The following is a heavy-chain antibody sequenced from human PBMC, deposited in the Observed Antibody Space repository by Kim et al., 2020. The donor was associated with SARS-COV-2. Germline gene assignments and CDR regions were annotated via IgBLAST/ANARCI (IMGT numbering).Heavy chain of an antibody. CDR3: ARYSSDTKNFDY. J-gene: IGHJ4*02. Sequence: SQTLSLTCAISGDSVSSNSATWNWIRQSPSRGLEWLGRTYYSSRFYNDYAVSVRSRISINPDTSKNQFSLKLNSVTPEDTALYYCARYSSDTKNFDYWGQGTLVTVSS. V-gene: IGHV6-1*01. D-gene: IGHD6-19*01. CDR1: GDSVSSNSAT. CDR2: TYYSSRFYN.